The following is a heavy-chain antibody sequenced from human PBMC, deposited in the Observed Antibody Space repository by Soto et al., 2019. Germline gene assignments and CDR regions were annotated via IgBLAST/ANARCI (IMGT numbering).Heavy chain of an antibody. D-gene: IGHD5-18*01. Sequence: GGSLRLSCAASGFTFSDYYMSWIRQAPGKGLEWVSYISSSGSTIYYADSVKGRFTISRDNSKNTLYLQMNSLRAEDTAVYYCAKEDTAMVLSYFDYGGQGTLVTVSS. CDR2: ISSSGSTI. CDR1: GFTFSDYY. J-gene: IGHJ4*02. V-gene: IGHV3-11*01. CDR3: AKEDTAMVLSYFDY.